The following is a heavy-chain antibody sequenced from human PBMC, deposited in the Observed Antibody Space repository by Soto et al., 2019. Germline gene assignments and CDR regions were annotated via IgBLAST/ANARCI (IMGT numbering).Heavy chain of an antibody. J-gene: IGHJ4*02. D-gene: IGHD3-22*01. V-gene: IGHV3-43D*04. CDR3: AKSLYYYDSSPLDH. CDR1: GFDFEDHA. Sequence: VQLVESGGIGVQTGGSLRLSCAAAGFDFEDHAMHWVRQVPGKGLEWVSLTNSDGTDSYYADSVKGRFTISRDNAKTTLYLQMDRLRPEDTALYFCAKSLYYYDSSPLDHWGQGTLVTVSS. CDR2: TNSDGTDS.